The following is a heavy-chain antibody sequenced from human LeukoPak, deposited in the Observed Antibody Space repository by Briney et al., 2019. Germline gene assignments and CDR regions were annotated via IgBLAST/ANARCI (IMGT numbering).Heavy chain of an antibody. D-gene: IGHD5/OR15-5a*01. J-gene: IGHJ5*02. Sequence: GQSLRLSCALSGLILSIYAIKWVSQAQREGLEWVSLIIYNGRDIRYAPSVKGPFTISRDNSQNILYLQMNSLRAEDTAVYFCAKDLTPDRLYDLDPWGQGTLVTVSS. CDR1: GLILSIYA. V-gene: IGHV3-23*01. CDR3: AKDLTPDRLYDLDP. CDR2: IIYNGRDI.